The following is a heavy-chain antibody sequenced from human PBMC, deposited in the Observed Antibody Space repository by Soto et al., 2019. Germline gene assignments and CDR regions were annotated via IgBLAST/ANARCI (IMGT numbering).Heavy chain of an antibody. CDR1: GYSFTSYW. CDR2: IDPSDSYT. J-gene: IGHJ4*02. D-gene: IGHD2-15*01. Sequence: EVQLVQSGAEVKKPGESLRISCKGSGYSFTSYWISWVRQMPGKGLEWMGRIDPSDSYTNYSPSFQGHVTISADKSISTAALQWRSRKASDTAMYYCARLECSGGSCYHADYWGQGTLVTVSS. V-gene: IGHV5-10-1*01. CDR3: ARLECSGGSCYHADY.